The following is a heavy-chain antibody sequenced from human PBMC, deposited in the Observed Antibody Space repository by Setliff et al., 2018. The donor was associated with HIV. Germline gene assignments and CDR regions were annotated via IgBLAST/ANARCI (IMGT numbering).Heavy chain of an antibody. Sequence: TGGSLRLSCAPSGFRFSDYTMTWVRQAPGKGLECVSGISGSGDTIYYADSVKGRFTISRDNSKNTLYLQMNSLRAEDTAVYYCAKPPRPSSWPQYYADYWGQGTMVTVSS. CDR1: GFRFSDYT. J-gene: IGHJ4*02. CDR3: AKPPRPSSWPQYYADY. D-gene: IGHD6-13*01. CDR2: ISGSGDTI. V-gene: IGHV3-23*01.